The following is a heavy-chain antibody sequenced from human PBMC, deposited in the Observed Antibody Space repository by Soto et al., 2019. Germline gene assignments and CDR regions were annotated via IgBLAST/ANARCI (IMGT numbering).Heavy chain of an antibody. CDR2: IYYSGTT. J-gene: IGHJ4*02. D-gene: IGHD1-26*01. V-gene: IGHV4-28*01. CDR1: GYSISSGNW. Sequence: SDTLSLTCAVSGYSISSGNWWGWIRQPPGKGLEWIGYIYYSGTTYYNPSLKSRVTMSVDTSKNQFSLKLTSVTAVDTAVYYCARREIQGPRDYWGQGTLVTVSS. CDR3: ARREIQGPRDY.